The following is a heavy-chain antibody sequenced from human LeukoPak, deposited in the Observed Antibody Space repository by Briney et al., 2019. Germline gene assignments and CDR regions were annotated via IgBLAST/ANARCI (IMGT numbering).Heavy chain of an antibody. CDR3: ARISLGAIWGYYYGMDV. CDR2: IIPILDTA. Sequence: SVKVSCKASGGTFSSYSISWVRQAPGQGLEWMGGIIPILDTADYAQKFQGRVTITADESTSTAYMELSSLRSEDTAVFYCARISLGAIWGYYYGMDVWGQGTTVTVSS. J-gene: IGHJ6*02. D-gene: IGHD1-26*01. CDR1: GGTFSSYS. V-gene: IGHV1-69*13.